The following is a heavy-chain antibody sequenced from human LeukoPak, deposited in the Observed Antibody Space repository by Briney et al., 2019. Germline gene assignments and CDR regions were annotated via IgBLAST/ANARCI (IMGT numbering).Heavy chain of an antibody. V-gene: IGHV3-30*18. Sequence: PGGSLRLSCAASGFTFSSYAMSWVRQAPGKGLQWVAVISYDGNNHYYADLARGRFTISRDNSKNTMFLQMTNLRPDDTALYYCVKPLEMATIYAEYFHHWGQGALVTVSS. J-gene: IGHJ1*01. CDR1: GFTFSSYA. D-gene: IGHD5-24*01. CDR3: VKPLEMATIYAEYFHH. CDR2: ISYDGNNH.